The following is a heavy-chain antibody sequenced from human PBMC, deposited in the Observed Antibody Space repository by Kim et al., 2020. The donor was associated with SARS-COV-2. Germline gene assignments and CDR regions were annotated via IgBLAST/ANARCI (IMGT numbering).Heavy chain of an antibody. V-gene: IGHV4-4*02. Sequence: SETLSLTCAVSGGSISSSNWWSWVRQPPGKGLEWIGEIYHSGSTNYNPSLKSRVTISVDKSKNQFSLKLSSVTAADTAVYYCARVGSGWWNDAFDIWGQGTMVTVSS. D-gene: IGHD6-19*01. CDR3: ARVGSGWWNDAFDI. CDR2: IYHSGST. J-gene: IGHJ3*02. CDR1: GGSISSSNW.